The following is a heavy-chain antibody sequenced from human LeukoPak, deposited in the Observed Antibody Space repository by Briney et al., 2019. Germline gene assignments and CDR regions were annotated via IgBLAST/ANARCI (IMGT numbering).Heavy chain of an antibody. CDR2: ISGSGSNT. V-gene: IGHV3-23*01. Sequence: GGTLRLSCAASGFTFGSYGMTWVRQAPGKGLEWVSAISGSGSNTYYADSVKGRFTISRDNAKNSLYLQMNSLRAEDTALYYCAKMDYYYDSSGPRAHDAFDIWGQGTMVTVSS. CDR1: GFTFGSYG. CDR3: AKMDYYYDSSGPRAHDAFDI. D-gene: IGHD3-22*01. J-gene: IGHJ3*02.